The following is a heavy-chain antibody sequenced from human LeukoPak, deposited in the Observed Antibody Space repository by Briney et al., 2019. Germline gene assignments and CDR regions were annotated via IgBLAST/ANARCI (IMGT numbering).Heavy chain of an antibody. CDR2: MNPNSGDT. Sequence: ASVKVSCKASGYTFTSYDINWVRQATGQGLEWLGWMNPNSGDTLYAQKFRGRFTMTRNTSISTAYMELSSLRSDDTAVFYCSRSRWLRSGAMDVWGQGTTVIVSS. J-gene: IGHJ6*02. V-gene: IGHV1-8*01. D-gene: IGHD5-12*01. CDR1: GYTFTSYD. CDR3: SRSRWLRSGAMDV.